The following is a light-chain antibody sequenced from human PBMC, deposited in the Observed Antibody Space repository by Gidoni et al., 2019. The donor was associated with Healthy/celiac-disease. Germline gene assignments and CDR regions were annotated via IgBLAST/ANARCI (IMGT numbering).Light chain of an antibody. V-gene: IGLV2-14*01. CDR3: SSYTSSSTSGV. J-gene: IGLJ1*01. Sequence: QSALTQPASVSESPGPTITISCTGTSSDVGGYNYVSWYQQHPGKAPKLMIYEVSKRPSGVSNRFSGSKSGNTASLTISGLQAEDEADYYCSSYTSSSTSGVFGSGTKVTVL. CDR2: EVS. CDR1: SSDVGGYNY.